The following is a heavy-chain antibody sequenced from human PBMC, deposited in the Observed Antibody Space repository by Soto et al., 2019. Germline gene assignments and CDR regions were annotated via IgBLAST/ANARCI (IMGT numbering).Heavy chain of an antibody. CDR2: ISYDGSNK. CDR1: GFTFSSYG. V-gene: IGHV3-30*18. J-gene: IGHJ4*02. CDR3: AKDDGGVIVRYYFDY. D-gene: IGHD3-16*02. Sequence: QVQLVESGGGVVQPGRSLRLSCAASGFTFSSYGMHWVRQAPGKGLEWVAVISYDGSNKYYADSVKGRFTISRDNSKNTLYLQMNSLRAEDTAVYYCAKDDGGVIVRYYFDYWGQGTLVTVSS.